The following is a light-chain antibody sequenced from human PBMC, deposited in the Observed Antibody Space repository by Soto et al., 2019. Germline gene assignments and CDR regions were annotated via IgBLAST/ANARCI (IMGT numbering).Light chain of an antibody. CDR1: SSDVGSSNG. CDR2: DVS. Sequence: VLTQPPSVSGSPGQSVAISCTGTSSDVGSSNGVSWYQQPPGTAPKLMIYDVSNRPSGVPDRFSGSKSGNTASLTISGVQAEDEADYYCSSYTSSSTYVFGTGSKVTVL. J-gene: IGLJ1*01. CDR3: SSYTSSSTYV. V-gene: IGLV2-18*02.